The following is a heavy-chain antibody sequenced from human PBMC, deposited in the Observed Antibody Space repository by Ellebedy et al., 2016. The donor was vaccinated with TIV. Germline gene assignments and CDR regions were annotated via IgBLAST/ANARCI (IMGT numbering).Heavy chain of an antibody. J-gene: IGHJ4*02. D-gene: IGHD6-19*01. CDR2: IWYDGSNK. CDR1: GFTFSGYG. CDR3: ARSQLGSSGWSIDI. Sequence: GESLKISCAASGFTFSGYGMHWVRQAPGKGLGWVAVIWYDGSNKYYEDSVKGRFTISRDISRNTLYLQMNSRRAEDTAVYYCARSQLGSSGWSIDIWGQGTLVTVSS. V-gene: IGHV3-33*01.